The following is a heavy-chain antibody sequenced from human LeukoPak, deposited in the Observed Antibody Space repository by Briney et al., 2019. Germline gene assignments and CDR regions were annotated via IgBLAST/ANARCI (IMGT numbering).Heavy chain of an antibody. CDR3: ARGSPPGGDY. CDR2: ITPDGSSS. V-gene: IGHV3-74*01. J-gene: IGHJ4*02. Sequence: GGSLRLSCAASGFTFSSYWMHWVRQAPGKGLVWVSRITPDGSSSSYADSVKGRFTISRDNAKNTLYLQMNSLSAEDTAVYYCARGSPPGGDYWGQGTLVTVTS. CDR1: GFTFSSYW. D-gene: IGHD2-15*01.